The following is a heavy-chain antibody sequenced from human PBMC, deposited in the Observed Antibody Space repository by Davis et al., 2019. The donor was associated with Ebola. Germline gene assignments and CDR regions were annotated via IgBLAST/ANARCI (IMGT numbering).Heavy chain of an antibody. CDR2: IRYSGINK. Sequence: GESLKISCAASEFNFSKDGMHWVRQAPGKGLEWVAFIRYSGINKYYLDSVKGRFTISRDNSKNTFYLQMNSLRDEDTAVYFCAKDPGGRNVGYHMDVWGKGTTVTVSS. V-gene: IGHV3-30*02. CDR1: EFNFSKDG. D-gene: IGHD1-14*01. J-gene: IGHJ6*03. CDR3: AKDPGGRNVGYHMDV.